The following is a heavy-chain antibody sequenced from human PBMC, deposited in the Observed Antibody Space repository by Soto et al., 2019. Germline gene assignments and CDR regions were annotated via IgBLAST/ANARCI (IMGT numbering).Heavy chain of an antibody. CDR1: GFPFSNYA. V-gene: IGHV3-23*01. D-gene: IGHD3-10*01. CDR3: AKDSGRVPLADAMDV. CDR2: ITAGRSGT. J-gene: IGHJ6*02. Sequence: ESGGGLVQPGGSLRLSCVASGFPFSNYAMHWVRQAPGKGLEWVSAITAGRSGTYYADSVKGRFTISRDNSKNTLYLQMNSLTAEDTAVFYCAKDSGRVPLADAMDVWGQGTTVTVSS.